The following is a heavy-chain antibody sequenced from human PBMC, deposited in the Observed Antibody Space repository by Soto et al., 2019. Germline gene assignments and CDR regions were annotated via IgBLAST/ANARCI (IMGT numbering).Heavy chain of an antibody. CDR3: VKDHGDYTQYYYYYYGLDV. J-gene: IGHJ6*02. D-gene: IGHD4-17*01. CDR2: IGGDGRST. Sequence: PGGSLRLSCSASGFTFSTYAMHWVRQAPGKGLEYVSGIGGDGRSTNYADSVKGRFTISRDNSKTSLYLRMSSLRPEDTAVYFCVKDHGDYTQYYYYYYGLDVWGQGTTVTVSS. V-gene: IGHV3-64D*06. CDR1: GFTFSTYA.